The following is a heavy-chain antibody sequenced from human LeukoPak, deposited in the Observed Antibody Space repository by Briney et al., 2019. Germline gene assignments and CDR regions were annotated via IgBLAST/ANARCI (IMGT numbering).Heavy chain of an antibody. Sequence: PGGSLRLSCAASGFTFSRLAMTWVRQAPGKGLEWVSTISASGPYYADAVRGQFTISRDNSRNTLSLQMDSLRAEDTAVYYCAKDHESDGYPCLDHWGLGTLVTVSS. D-gene: IGHD3-22*01. CDR2: ISASGP. CDR3: AKDHESDGYPCLDH. V-gene: IGHV3-23*01. J-gene: IGHJ4*02. CDR1: GFTFSRLA.